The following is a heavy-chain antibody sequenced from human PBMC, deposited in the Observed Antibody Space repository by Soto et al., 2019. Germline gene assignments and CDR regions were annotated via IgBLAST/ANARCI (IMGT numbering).Heavy chain of an antibody. V-gene: IGHV3-23*01. CDR1: GFTFSSYA. CDR2: ISGSGGST. Sequence: GGSLRLSCAASGFTFSSYAMSWVRQAPGKGLEWVSAISGSGGSTYYADSVKGRFTISRDNSKNTLYLQMNSLRAEDRAVYYCARLAVAFQVFDYWGQGTLVTVSS. D-gene: IGHD6-19*01. CDR3: ARLAVAFQVFDY. J-gene: IGHJ4*02.